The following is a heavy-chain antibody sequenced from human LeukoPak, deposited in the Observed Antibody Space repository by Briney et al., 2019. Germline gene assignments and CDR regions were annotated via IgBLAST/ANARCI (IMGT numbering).Heavy chain of an antibody. J-gene: IGHJ4*02. Sequence: GGSLRLSCAASGFTFSSYAMSWVRQAPGKGLEWVSAISGSGGSTYYADSVRGRFTISRDNAKNSLYLQMNSLRAEDTAVYYCATSFGAIRGYWGQGTLVSVSS. CDR1: GFTFSSYA. V-gene: IGHV3-23*01. D-gene: IGHD3-10*01. CDR3: ATSFGAIRGY. CDR2: ISGSGGST.